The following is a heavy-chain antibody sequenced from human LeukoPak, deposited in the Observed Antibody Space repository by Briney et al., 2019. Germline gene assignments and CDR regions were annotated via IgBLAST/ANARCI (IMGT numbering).Heavy chain of an antibody. Sequence: SLRLSCVTSGFTFSNHAMHXVXQGPGKGXEWVAVISDDGSSKFYADSVKGRFTISRDNSKNTLFLQINSLRPEDTAVYYCARVDDFDAFDIWGRGTLVTVSS. CDR1: GFTFSNHA. CDR3: ARVDDFDAFDI. J-gene: IGHJ3*02. D-gene: IGHD2-2*03. V-gene: IGHV3-30*04. CDR2: ISDDGSSK.